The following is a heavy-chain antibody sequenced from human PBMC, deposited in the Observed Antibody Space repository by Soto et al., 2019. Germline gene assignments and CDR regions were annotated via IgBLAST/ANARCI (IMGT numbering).Heavy chain of an antibody. Sequence: QVQLQESGPGLVKTSQTLSLTCTVSGVSISSGDYYWGRLRQTPGKGLEWIGYIDNSENTYYNPSLKRRLPISGNTAKTQFSLKLGSVTAAATAVYYCANLDRMTFGGIIGPNDAFDIGGQGTMVTVSS. CDR2: IDNSENT. J-gene: IGHJ3*02. CDR1: GVSISSGDYY. D-gene: IGHD3-3*01. V-gene: IGHV4-30-4*01. CDR3: ANLDRMTFGGIIGPNDAFDI.